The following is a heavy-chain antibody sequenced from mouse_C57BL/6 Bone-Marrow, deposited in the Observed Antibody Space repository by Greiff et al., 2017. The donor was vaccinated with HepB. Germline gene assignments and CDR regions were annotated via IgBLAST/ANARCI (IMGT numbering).Heavy chain of an antibody. CDR3: ARWLITTGGYFDV. Sequence: VQVVESGAELARPGASVKLSCKASGYTFTSYGISWVKQRTGQGLEWIGEIYPRSGNTYYNEKFKGKATLTADKSSSTAYMELRSLTSEDSAVYCCARWLITTGGYFDVWGTGTTVTVSS. CDR2: IYPRSGNT. CDR1: GYTFTSYG. D-gene: IGHD1-1*01. J-gene: IGHJ1*03. V-gene: IGHV1-81*01.